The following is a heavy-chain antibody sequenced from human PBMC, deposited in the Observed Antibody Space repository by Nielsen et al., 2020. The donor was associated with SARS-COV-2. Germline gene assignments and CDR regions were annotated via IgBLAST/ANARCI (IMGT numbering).Heavy chain of an antibody. CDR2: VSYDGSQK. V-gene: IGHV3-30*18. D-gene: IGHD5-24*01. Sequence: GESLKISCAVSGLIFSSLAMHWVRQAPGKGLEWVAVVSYDGSQKYYGDSVKGRFTVSRDNSKNTLFLQMTSLGAEDTAVYYCAKDSSIDGYYYYTGMDAWGQGTTVTVSS. CDR3: AKDSSIDGYYYYTGMDA. J-gene: IGHJ6*02. CDR1: GLIFSSLA.